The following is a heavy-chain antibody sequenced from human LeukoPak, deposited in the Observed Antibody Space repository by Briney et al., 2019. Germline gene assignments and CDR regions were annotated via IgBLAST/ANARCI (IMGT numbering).Heavy chain of an antibody. CDR3: AKDRTVGASYWYFDL. CDR1: GFIFSSYS. D-gene: IGHD1-26*01. CDR2: ITGSGGNT. V-gene: IGHV3-23*01. Sequence: GGSLRLSCAASGFIFSSYSMSWVRQAPGKGLEWVSVITGSGGNTYYADSVKGRFTISKDNSRNTLFLHMNTLRAEDTAIYYCAKDRTVGASYWYFDLWGRGTLVTVSS. J-gene: IGHJ2*01.